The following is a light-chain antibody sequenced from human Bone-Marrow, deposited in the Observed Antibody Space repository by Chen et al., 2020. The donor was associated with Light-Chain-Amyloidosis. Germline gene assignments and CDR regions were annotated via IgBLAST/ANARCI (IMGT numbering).Light chain of an antibody. V-gene: IGLV3-25*03. CDR1: DLPTKY. CDR2: REN. Sequence: SYELTQPPSVSVSPGQTARITCSGDDLPTKYAYWYQQKPGQAPVLVIHRENEWPSGISERFSGSSSGTTATLTIGGVQAEDEADYHCQSADSSCTYEVIFGGGTKLTVL. CDR3: QSADSSCTYEVI. J-gene: IGLJ2*01.